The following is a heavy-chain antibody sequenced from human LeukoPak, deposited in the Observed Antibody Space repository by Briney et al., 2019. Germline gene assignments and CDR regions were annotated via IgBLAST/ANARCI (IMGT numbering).Heavy chain of an antibody. CDR3: AREKNLGT. V-gene: IGHV3-7*05. D-gene: IGHD1-14*01. CDR1: GFTFGSYW. CDR2: IKEDGSDK. Sequence: RGSLRLSCAASGFTFGSYWMSWVRQAPGKRLDWVATIKEDGSDKYYVDSVKGRFAISRDNVKKSVYLQMNSLRAEDTAVYFCAREKNLGTWGQGTLVTVSS. J-gene: IGHJ4*02.